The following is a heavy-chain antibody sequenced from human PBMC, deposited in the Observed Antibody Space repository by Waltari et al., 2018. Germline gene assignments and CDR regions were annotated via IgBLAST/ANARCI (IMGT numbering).Heavy chain of an antibody. D-gene: IGHD4-17*01. Sequence: QVQLQESGPGLVKPSEPLSLTCTVSGGSISSYYWSWIRQPPGKGLEWIGYIYYSGSTNYNPSLKSRVTISVDTSKNQFSLKLSSVTAADTAVYYCARDYGGNSYYYYGMDVWGQGTTVTVSS. CDR2: IYYSGST. J-gene: IGHJ6*02. V-gene: IGHV4-59*01. CDR3: ARDYGGNSYYYYGMDV. CDR1: GGSISSYY.